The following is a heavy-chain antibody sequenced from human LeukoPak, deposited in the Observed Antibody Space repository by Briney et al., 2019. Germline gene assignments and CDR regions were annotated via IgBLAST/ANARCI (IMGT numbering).Heavy chain of an antibody. CDR3: TTELYYDSSGYYTKQTYDY. D-gene: IGHD3-22*01. J-gene: IGHJ4*02. CDR2: IKSKTDGGTT. V-gene: IGHV3-15*01. Sequence: GGSHRLSCAASGFTFSNAWMSWVRQAPGKGLEWVGRIKSKTDGGTTDYAAPVKGRFTISRDDSKNTLYLQMNSLKTEDTAVYYCTTELYYDSSGYYTKQTYDYWGQGTLVTVSS. CDR1: GFTFSNAW.